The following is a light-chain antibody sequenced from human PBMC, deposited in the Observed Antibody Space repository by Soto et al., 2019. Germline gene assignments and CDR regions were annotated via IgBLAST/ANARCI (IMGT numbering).Light chain of an antibody. CDR3: QQYGGSPPIT. J-gene: IGKJ5*01. Sequence: EIVLTQSPGTLSLSPGERATLSCRASHSISSSYLAWYQQKPGQAPRLFIYGASNRATGIPDRFSGSGSGTDFTLTISRLGPEDFAVYYCQQYGGSPPITFGQGTRLEIK. CDR2: GAS. V-gene: IGKV3-20*01. CDR1: HSISSSY.